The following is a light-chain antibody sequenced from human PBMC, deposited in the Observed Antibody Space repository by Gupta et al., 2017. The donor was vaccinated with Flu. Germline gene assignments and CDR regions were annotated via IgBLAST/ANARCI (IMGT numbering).Light chain of an antibody. V-gene: IGKV3-15*01. CDR1: QTITRN. J-gene: IGKJ2*01. CDR3: QQYDGWPPAFT. Sequence: EIVMMQSPATLSVSPGERAALSCRASQTITRNLAWYQQKPGQAPRLLIYGTSTRATGIPARFSGSGSGTEFTLTISSLQSEDFAVYYCQQYDGWPPAFTFGQGTKLEIK. CDR2: GTS.